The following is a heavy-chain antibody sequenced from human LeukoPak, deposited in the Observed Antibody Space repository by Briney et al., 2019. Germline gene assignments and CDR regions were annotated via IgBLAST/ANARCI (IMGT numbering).Heavy chain of an antibody. CDR1: GFTFSSYW. J-gene: IGHJ4*02. D-gene: IGHD3-22*01. V-gene: IGHV3-74*01. CDR2: INSDGSST. Sequence: GGSLRLSCAASGFTFSSYWMHWVRHAPGKGLVWVSRINSDGSSTSYADSVKGRFTISRDNAKNTLYLQMNSLRAEDTAVYYCARVTYHYDSSGYPPDYWGQGTLVTVSS. CDR3: ARVTYHYDSSGYPPDY.